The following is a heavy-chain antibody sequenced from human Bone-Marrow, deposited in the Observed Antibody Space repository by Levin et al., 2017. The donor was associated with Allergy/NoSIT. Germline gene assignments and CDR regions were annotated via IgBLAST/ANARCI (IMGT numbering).Heavy chain of an antibody. Sequence: ASVKVSCKASGYTFTSYGISWVRQAPGQGLEGMGWISAYNGNTNYAQKLQGRVTMTTDTSTSTAYMELRSLRSYDMAVYYCARDLNEWVTIFGVVEAWFDPWGQGTLVTVSS. D-gene: IGHD3-3*01. V-gene: IGHV1-18*03. J-gene: IGHJ5*02. CDR2: ISAYNGNT. CDR3: ARDLNEWVTIFGVVEAWFDP. CDR1: GYTFTSYG.